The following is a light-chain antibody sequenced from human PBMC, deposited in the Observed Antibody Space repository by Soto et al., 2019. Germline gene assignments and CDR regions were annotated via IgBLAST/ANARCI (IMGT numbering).Light chain of an antibody. CDR3: QSYDSSLSGRGV. CDR1: SSNIGAGYD. J-gene: IGLJ1*01. Sequence: QSVLTQPPSVSGAPGQRVTISCTGSSSNIGAGYDVHWYQQLPGTAPKLLIYGNSNRPSGVPDRFSGSKSGTSASLAITGLQAEDEADYYCQSYDSSLSGRGVFGTGTKLTVL. CDR2: GNS. V-gene: IGLV1-40*01.